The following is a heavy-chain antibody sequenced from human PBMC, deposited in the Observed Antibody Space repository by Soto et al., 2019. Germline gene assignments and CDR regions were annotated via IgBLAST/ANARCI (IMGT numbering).Heavy chain of an antibody. Sequence: EVQLVESGGGLVQPGGSLKLSCAASGFTFSGSAMHWVRQASGKGLEWVGRIRSKANSYATAYAASVKGRFTISRDDSKNTPYLKMNSLKTEDTAVYYCLVMITFGGVMSGYWGQGTLVTVCS. D-gene: IGHD3-16*01. J-gene: IGHJ4*02. V-gene: IGHV3-73*01. CDR2: IRSKANSYAT. CDR1: GFTFSGSA. CDR3: LVMITFGGVMSGY.